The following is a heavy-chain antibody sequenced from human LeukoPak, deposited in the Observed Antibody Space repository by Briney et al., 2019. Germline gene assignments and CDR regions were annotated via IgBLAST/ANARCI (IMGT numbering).Heavy chain of an antibody. CDR2: ISSSSSTI. CDR3: ARGGYCSSSICYSLNAFDI. D-gene: IGHD2-2*01. CDR1: GFTFSSYG. J-gene: IGHJ3*02. Sequence: PGGSLRLSCAASGFTFSSYGMNWVRQAPGKGLEWVSYISSSSSTIYYADSVKGRFTISRDNAKNSLYLQMNSLRAEDTAVYYCARGGYCSSSICYSLNAFDIWGQGTMFTVSS. V-gene: IGHV3-48*04.